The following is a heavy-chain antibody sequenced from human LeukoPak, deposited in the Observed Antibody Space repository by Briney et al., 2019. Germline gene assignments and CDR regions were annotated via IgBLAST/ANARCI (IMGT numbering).Heavy chain of an antibody. CDR3: ARGMGIRLDY. Sequence: SETLSLTCAVYGGSFSGYYWSWIRQPPGKGLEWIGEINHSGSTNYNPSLKSRVTISVDTSKNQFSLKLSSVTAADTAVYYCARGMGIRLDYWGQGTLVIVSS. D-gene: IGHD7-27*01. CDR2: INHSGST. CDR1: GGSFSGYY. J-gene: IGHJ4*02. V-gene: IGHV4-34*01.